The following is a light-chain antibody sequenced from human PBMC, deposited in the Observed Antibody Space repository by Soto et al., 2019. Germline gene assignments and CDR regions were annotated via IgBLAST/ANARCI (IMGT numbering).Light chain of an antibody. CDR3: QQYNTYPRWT. V-gene: IGKV1-5*03. CDR1: QSIGNY. Sequence: DIQMTQSPSTLSASVGDRVTITCRASQSIGNYLAWYQQKPGKAPKLLISKASTLESRVPSRFSGSGSGTEFTLTISSLQSDDFATYCCQQYNTYPRWTFGQGTKVETK. CDR2: KAS. J-gene: IGKJ1*01.